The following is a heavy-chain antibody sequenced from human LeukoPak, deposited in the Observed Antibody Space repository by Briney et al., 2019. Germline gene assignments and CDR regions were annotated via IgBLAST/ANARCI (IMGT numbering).Heavy chain of an antibody. CDR3: ARDQEGFDY. CDR1: GYTFTSNY. J-gene: IGHJ4*02. Sequence: ASVKVSCKASGYTFTSNYIHWVRQAPGQGLEWMGMIYPRDGSTSYAQKFQGRVTVTRDTSTSIVHMELSGLRSEDTAVYYCARDQEGFDYWGQGTLVTVSS. V-gene: IGHV1-46*01. CDR2: IYPRDGST.